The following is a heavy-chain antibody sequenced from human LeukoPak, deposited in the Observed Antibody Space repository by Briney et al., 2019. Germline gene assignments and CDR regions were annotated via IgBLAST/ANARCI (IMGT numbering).Heavy chain of an antibody. Sequence: SETLSLTCTVSGGSISSYYWSWIRQPPGKGLEWIGYIYYSGSTNYNPSLKSRVSISVDTSKNQFSLKLSSVTAADTAVYYCARGGSGSVSAFDIWGQGTMVTVSS. CDR3: ARGGSGSVSAFDI. CDR2: IYYSGST. J-gene: IGHJ3*02. CDR1: GGSISSYY. V-gene: IGHV4-59*08. D-gene: IGHD3-10*01.